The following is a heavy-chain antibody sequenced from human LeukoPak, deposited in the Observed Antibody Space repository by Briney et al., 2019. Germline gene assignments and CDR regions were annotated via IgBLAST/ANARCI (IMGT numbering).Heavy chain of an antibody. CDR1: GFTFSSYA. Sequence: GGSLRLSCAASGFTFSSYAMSWVRQAPGKGLEWVSAISGSGGSTYYADSVKGRFTISRDNSKNTLYLQMGSLRAEDMAVYYCAREYYYEELDYWGQGTLVTVSS. CDR2: ISGSGGST. J-gene: IGHJ4*02. D-gene: IGHD3-22*01. CDR3: AREYYYEELDY. V-gene: IGHV3-23*01.